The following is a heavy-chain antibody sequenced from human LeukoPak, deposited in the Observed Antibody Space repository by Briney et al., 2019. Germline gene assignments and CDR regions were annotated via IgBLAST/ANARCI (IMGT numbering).Heavy chain of an antibody. CDR3: ARGGMAAAGNDY. Sequence: GGSLRLSCAASGFTFSSYSMNWVRQAPGKGLEWVSSISSSSSYIYYADSVKGRFTTSRDNAKNSLYLQMNSLRAEDTAVYYCARGGMAAAGNDYWGQGTLVTVSS. CDR2: ISSSSSYI. J-gene: IGHJ4*02. CDR1: GFTFSSYS. V-gene: IGHV3-21*01. D-gene: IGHD6-13*01.